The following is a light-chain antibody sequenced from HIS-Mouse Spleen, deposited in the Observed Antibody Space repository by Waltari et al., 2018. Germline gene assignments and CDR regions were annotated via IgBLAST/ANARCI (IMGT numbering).Light chain of an antibody. CDR2: KAS. Sequence: DIQITQSPSTLAASVGDRVTIPCRASPGISSWLAWYQQKPGKAPKLLIYKASSLESGVPSRFSGSGSGTEFTLTISSLQPDDFATYYCQQYNSYPWTFGQGTKVEIK. J-gene: IGKJ1*01. CDR3: QQYNSYPWT. CDR1: PGISSW. V-gene: IGKV1-5*03.